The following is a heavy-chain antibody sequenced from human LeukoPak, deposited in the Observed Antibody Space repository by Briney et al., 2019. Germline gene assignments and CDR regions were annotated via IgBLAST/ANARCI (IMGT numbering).Heavy chain of an antibody. D-gene: IGHD5-24*01. CDR2: ISGSSGST. V-gene: IGHV3-23*01. Sequence: PGGSLRLSCAASGFTFSSYGMSWVRQAPGKGLEWVSAISGSSGSTYYADSVKGRFTISRDNSKNTLYLQMNSLRAEDTAVYYCAKRSQMATINYWGQGTLVTVSS. CDR3: AKRSQMATINY. J-gene: IGHJ4*02. CDR1: GFTFSSYG.